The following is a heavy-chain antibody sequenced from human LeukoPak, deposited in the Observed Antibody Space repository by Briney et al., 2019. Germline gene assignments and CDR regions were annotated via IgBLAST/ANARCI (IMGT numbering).Heavy chain of an antibody. CDR2: INHSGST. CDR3: ARDNWGYFDYFDY. J-gene: IGHJ4*02. D-gene: IGHD7-27*01. CDR1: GGSFSGYY. V-gene: IGHV4-34*01. Sequence: PSETLSLTCAVYGGSFSGYYWSWIRQPPGKGLEWIGEINHSGSTNYNPSLKSRVTMSVDTSKNQFSLKLSSVTAADTAVYYCARDNWGYFDYFDYWGQGTLVTVSS.